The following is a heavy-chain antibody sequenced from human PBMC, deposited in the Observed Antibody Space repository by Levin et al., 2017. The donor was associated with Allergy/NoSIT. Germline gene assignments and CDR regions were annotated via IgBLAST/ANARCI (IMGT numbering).Heavy chain of an antibody. J-gene: IGHJ6*03. D-gene: IGHD5-12*01. CDR3: ARKPRAVTTISHYYYMDV. CDR1: GGSISSSSYY. V-gene: IGHV4-39*01. Sequence: SQTLSLTCTVSGGSISSSSYYWGWIRQPPGKGLEWIGSVFYSASTYYNPSLRGRVTISVDTSKNQFSLKVTSVTAADAAMYYCARKPRAVTTISHYYYMDVWGKGTTVTVSS. CDR2: VFYSAST.